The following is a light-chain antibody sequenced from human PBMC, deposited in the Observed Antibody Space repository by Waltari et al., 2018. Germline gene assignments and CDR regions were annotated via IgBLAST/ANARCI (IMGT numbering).Light chain of an antibody. J-gene: IGKJ1*01. CDR2: WAS. V-gene: IGKV4-1*01. CDR3: QQYYSFPST. CDR1: QSVLSSSNSKNY. Sequence: DIVMTKSPDSLAVSLGERATINCKSSQSVLSSSNSKNYLAWYQQKPGQPPKLLIYWASTRESGVPDRVSGSGSGTDFTLAISSLQAEDVAVYYCQQYYSFPSTFGQGTKVEIK.